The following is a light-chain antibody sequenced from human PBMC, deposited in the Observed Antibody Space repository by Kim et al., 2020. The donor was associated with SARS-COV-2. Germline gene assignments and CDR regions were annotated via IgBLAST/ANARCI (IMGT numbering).Light chain of an antibody. V-gene: IGKV3-20*01. Sequence: SPGGCATLSCRASQRVSSSYLAWYQQKPGQAPRLLIYGASSRATGIPDRFSGSGSGTDFTLTISRLEPEDFAVYYCQQYGSTTWTIGQGTKVDIK. CDR3: QQYGSTTWT. CDR1: QRVSSSY. CDR2: GAS. J-gene: IGKJ1*01.